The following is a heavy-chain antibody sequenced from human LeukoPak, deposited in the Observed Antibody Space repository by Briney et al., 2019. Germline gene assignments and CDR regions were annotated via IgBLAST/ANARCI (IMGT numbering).Heavy chain of an antibody. J-gene: IGHJ4*02. V-gene: IGHV1-24*01. CDR1: GYALTELS. Sequence: ASVKVSCKVSGYALTELSMHWVRQAPGKGLEWMGGFDPEDGETIYAQKFQGRVTMTEDTSTDTAYMELSSLRSEDTAVYYCATARAHYYGSGSYQPLDYWGQGTLVTVSS. D-gene: IGHD3-10*01. CDR2: FDPEDGET. CDR3: ATARAHYYGSGSYQPLDY.